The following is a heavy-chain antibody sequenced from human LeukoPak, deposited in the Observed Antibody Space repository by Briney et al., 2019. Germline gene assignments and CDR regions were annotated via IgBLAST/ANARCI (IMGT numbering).Heavy chain of an antibody. V-gene: IGHV4-59*01. D-gene: IGHD3-22*01. J-gene: IGHJ4*02. Sequence: PSETLSLTCAVSGGPIIASYWSWIRQPPGKGLEWIGYTHYSGTGNYNPSLQSRVTISIDTSKNRFSLRLTSVTAADTAVYYCARVRFYDTTGYSTSYYLDYWGQGALVTVSS. CDR2: THYSGTG. CDR1: GGPIIASY. CDR3: ARVRFYDTTGYSTSYYLDY.